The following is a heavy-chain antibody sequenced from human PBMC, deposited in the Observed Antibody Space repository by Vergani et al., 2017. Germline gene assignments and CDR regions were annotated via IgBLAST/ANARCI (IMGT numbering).Heavy chain of an antibody. Sequence: QVQLVESGGGVVQPGGSLRLSCAASGFTFSHNDMQWVRQAPGKGLEWVALTRYDGSNKSYADSVKGRFTISRDNYKKMLYLQMNSLRTEDTAVYYCAKRGDYGDYLGYWGQGTLVIVSS. D-gene: IGHD4-17*01. V-gene: IGHV3-30*02. CDR2: TRYDGSNK. CDR1: GFTFSHND. CDR3: AKRGDYGDYLGY. J-gene: IGHJ4*02.